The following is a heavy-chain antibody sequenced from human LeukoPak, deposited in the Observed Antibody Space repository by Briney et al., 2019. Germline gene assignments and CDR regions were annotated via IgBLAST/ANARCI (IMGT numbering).Heavy chain of an antibody. CDR1: GGTFSSYA. CDR3: ARDPRAEYSSSTRDWFDP. J-gene: IGHJ5*02. CDR2: ISAYNGNT. V-gene: IGHV1-18*01. D-gene: IGHD6-6*01. Sequence: ASVKVSCKASGGTFSSYAISWVRQAPGQGLEWMGWISAYNGNTNYAQKLQGRVTMTTDTSTSTAYMELRSLRSDDTAVYYCARDPRAEYSSSTRDWFDPWGQGTLVTVSS.